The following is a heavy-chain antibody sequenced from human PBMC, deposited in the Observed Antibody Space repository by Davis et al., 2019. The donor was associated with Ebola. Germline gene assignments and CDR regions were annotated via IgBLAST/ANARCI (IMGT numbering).Heavy chain of an antibody. J-gene: IGHJ5*02. V-gene: IGHV4-59*08. CDR3: ARHGRAAGMSWFDP. CDR1: GGSISSYY. Sequence: SETLSLTCTVSGGSISSYYWSWIRQPPGKGLEWIGYIYYSESTNYNPSLKSRVTISVDTSKNQFSLNLISVTAADTAVYYCARHGRAAGMSWFDPWGQGALVTVSS. D-gene: IGHD6-13*01. CDR2: IYYSEST.